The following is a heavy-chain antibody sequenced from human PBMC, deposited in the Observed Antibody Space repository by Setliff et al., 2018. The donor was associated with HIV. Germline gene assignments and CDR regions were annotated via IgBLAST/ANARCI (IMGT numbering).Heavy chain of an antibody. CDR1: GFTFNYHA. D-gene: IGHD3-16*01. CDR2: ISGSGDST. Sequence: GGSLRLSCAASGFTFNYHAMTWVRQAPGKGLEWVSGISGSGDSTFYAHSVKGRFTISRDNSRDTLYLEMKNLRAEDTALYYCAKDYTPTFWEYNWFDVWGQGTQVTVSS. CDR3: AKDYTPTFWEYNWFDV. V-gene: IGHV3-23*01. J-gene: IGHJ5*02.